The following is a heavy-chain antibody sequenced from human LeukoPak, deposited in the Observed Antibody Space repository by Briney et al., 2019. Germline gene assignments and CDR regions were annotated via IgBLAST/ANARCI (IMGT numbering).Heavy chain of an antibody. CDR3: AKGDSGSYFYFDY. V-gene: IGHV3-30*18. Sequence: GGSLRLSCAASGFTFSSYGMRWVRQAPGKGLEGVAVISYDGSKKYYADSVKGRFTISRDNSKNTLYLQINSLRAEDTAVYYCAKGDSGSYFYFDYWGQGTLVTVSS. J-gene: IGHJ4*02. CDR2: ISYDGSKK. D-gene: IGHD1-26*01. CDR1: GFTFSSYG.